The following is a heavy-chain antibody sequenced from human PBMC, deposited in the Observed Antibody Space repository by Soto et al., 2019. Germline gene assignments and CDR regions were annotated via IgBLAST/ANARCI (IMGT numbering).Heavy chain of an antibody. V-gene: IGHV1-69*02. Sequence: QVQLVQSGAEVKKPGSSVKVSCKASEGTFSTYTDIWVRQAPGQGHEWMGRIIPMLDITNTAQSFQGRVTITADKSTSTAYLELSTLRSDDTAIYLCTLGSWSAETFDIWGRGTMVTVSS. D-gene: IGHD6-13*01. J-gene: IGHJ3*02. CDR2: IIPMLDIT. CDR1: EGTFSTYT. CDR3: TLGSWSAETFDI.